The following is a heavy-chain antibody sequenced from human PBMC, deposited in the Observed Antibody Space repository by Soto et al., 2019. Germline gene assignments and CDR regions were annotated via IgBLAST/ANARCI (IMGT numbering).Heavy chain of an antibody. J-gene: IGHJ4*02. CDR2: ISYDGSNK. V-gene: IGHV3-30*18. Sequence: GGSLRLSCAASGFTFSSYGMHWVRQAPGKGLEWVAVISYDGSNKYYADSVKGRFTISRDNSKNTLYLQMNSLRAEDTAVYYCAKDLETGYYDYWGQGTRVTVSS. CDR1: GFTFSSYG. D-gene: IGHD3-9*01. CDR3: AKDLETGYYDY.